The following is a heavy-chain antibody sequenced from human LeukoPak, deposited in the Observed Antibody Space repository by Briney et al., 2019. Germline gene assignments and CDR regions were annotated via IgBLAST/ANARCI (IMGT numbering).Heavy chain of an antibody. J-gene: IGHJ4*02. Sequence: SETLSLTCAVYGGSFSGYYWSWIRQPPGKGLEWIGEINHSGSTNYNPSLKSRVTISVDTSKNQFSLKLSSATAADTAVYYCARGPSRYYDFWSGYYTGMDYWGQGTLVTVSS. V-gene: IGHV4-34*01. CDR3: ARGPSRYYDFWSGYYTGMDY. D-gene: IGHD3-3*01. CDR2: INHSGST. CDR1: GGSFSGYY.